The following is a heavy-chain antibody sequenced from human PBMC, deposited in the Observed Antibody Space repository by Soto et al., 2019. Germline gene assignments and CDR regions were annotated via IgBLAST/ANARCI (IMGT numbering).Heavy chain of an antibody. D-gene: IGHD3-22*01. Sequence: QVQLVQSGAELKKPGSSVKVSCKASGGTFSKYAISWVRQAPGQGLEWLGGIIPMFGTPNYAQKFQGRVPISADESTTTAYLELSSLRSADTAVYFCARPLRDRKFYHGLAVWGQGTTVTVSS. V-gene: IGHV1-69*01. CDR1: GGTFSKYA. CDR2: IIPMFGTP. CDR3: ARPLRDRKFYHGLAV. J-gene: IGHJ6*01.